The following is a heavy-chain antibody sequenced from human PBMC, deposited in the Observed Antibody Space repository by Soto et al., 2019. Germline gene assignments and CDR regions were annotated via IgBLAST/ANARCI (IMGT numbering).Heavy chain of an antibody. Sequence: ASVKVSCKASGYTFSSYDINWVRQATEQGLEWMGWMNPNSGKTGYAQKFQGRVTMTIDTSTTTTYMELRSLTSDDTAVYYCAKNGQPPYYYYGMDVWGQGTTVTVSS. D-gene: IGHD2-8*01. CDR2: MNPNSGKT. J-gene: IGHJ6*02. V-gene: IGHV1-8*01. CDR3: AKNGQPPYYYYGMDV. CDR1: GYTFSSYD.